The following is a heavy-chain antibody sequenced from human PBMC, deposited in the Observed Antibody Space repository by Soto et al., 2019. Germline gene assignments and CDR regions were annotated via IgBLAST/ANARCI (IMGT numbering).Heavy chain of an antibody. CDR2: ITSSDVT. Sequence: GGSLRLSCAPPGFPFSTHSMNWVRQAPGKGLEWISYITSSDVTMYADSVKGRFTISRDNAKNFLYLQMNSLRGEDTAVYFCVGEVGFQLIYWGQGTLVTVSS. CDR3: VGEVGFQLIY. J-gene: IGHJ4*02. CDR1: GFPFSTHS. V-gene: IGHV3-48*01. D-gene: IGHD2-2*01.